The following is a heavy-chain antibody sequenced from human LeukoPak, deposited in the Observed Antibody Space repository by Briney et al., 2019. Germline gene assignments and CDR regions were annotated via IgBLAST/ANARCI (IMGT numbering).Heavy chain of an antibody. Sequence: PSETLSLTCTVSGGSISSYYWSWLRQPPGKGPEWIGYIYYSGSTNYNPSLKSRVTISVDTSKNQFSLKLSSVTAADTAVYYCARVFRQYCSGTSCYTGDAFDIWGQGTMVTVSS. J-gene: IGHJ3*02. CDR1: GGSISSYY. CDR3: ARVFRQYCSGTSCYTGDAFDI. CDR2: IYYSGST. D-gene: IGHD2-2*02. V-gene: IGHV4-59*01.